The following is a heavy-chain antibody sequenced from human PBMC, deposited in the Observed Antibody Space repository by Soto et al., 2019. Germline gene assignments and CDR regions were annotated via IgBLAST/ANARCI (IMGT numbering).Heavy chain of an antibody. CDR3: ARGRAASAWSSLGRRMDV. Sequence: QVQLQESGPGLVKPSATLSLICFVSGEAVGSGQSYWNWIRQAPGKGLEWIGHIFGTGATKYSASLKGRVTMSGDTSKSKISLSLTSVNAADSATYFCARGRAASAWSSLGRRMDVWGQGTTVTVAS. V-gene: IGHV4-61*01. CDR2: IFGTGAT. J-gene: IGHJ6*02. CDR1: GEAVGSGQSY. D-gene: IGHD3-3*01.